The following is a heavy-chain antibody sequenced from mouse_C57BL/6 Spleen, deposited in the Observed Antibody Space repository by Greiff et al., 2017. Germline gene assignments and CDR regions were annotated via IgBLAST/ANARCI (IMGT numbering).Heavy chain of an antibody. J-gene: IGHJ4*01. V-gene: IGHV3-6*01. CDR1: GYSITSGYY. CDR2: ISYDGSN. Sequence: EVKLQQSGPGLVKPSQSLSLTCSVTGYSITSGYYWNWIRQFPGNKLEWMGYISYDGSNNYNPSLKNRISITRDTSKNQFFLKLNSVTTEDTATYYCARDLRYMDYWGQGTSVTVSS. D-gene: IGHD2-14*01. CDR3: ARDLRYMDY.